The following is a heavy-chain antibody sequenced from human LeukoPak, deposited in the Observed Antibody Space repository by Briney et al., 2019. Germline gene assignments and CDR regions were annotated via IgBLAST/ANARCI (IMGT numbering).Heavy chain of an antibody. CDR1: GYTFRSYA. V-gene: IGHV1-18*01. CDR3: ARVECSSTTCDDDY. CDR2: IHVYNGYT. Sequence: GASVKVSCKTSGYTFRSYAISWVRQAPGQGLERMGWIHVYNGYTNYARNFQGRVTMTTDTSTSTAYMEVRSLRSDDTAVYYCARVECSSTTCDDDYWGQGTLVIVSS. D-gene: IGHD2-2*01. J-gene: IGHJ4*02.